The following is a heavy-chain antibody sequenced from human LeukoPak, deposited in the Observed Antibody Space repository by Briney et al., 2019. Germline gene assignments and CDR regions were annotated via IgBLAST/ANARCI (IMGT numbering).Heavy chain of an antibody. CDR1: GFTFSTYA. CDR3: AKDRNYDILTGYSGSGY. V-gene: IGHV3-23*01. CDR2: ISGSGDST. D-gene: IGHD3-9*01. Sequence: GGSLRLSCAASGFTFSTYAMSWVRQAPGKGLEWVSLISGSGDSTYYADSVKGQFTISRDNSKNTLYLQMNSLRAEDTAIYYCAKDRNYDILTGYSGSGYWGQGTLVTVSS. J-gene: IGHJ4*02.